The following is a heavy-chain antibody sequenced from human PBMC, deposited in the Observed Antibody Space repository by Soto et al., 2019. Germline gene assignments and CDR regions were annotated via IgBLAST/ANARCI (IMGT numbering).Heavy chain of an antibody. Sequence: PXGSLRLTCAASGFTFATYAMCWVRQAPGKGLEWVSAISGGGGSIFYADSVKGRFTISRDNSNNTLYLQMDSLRAGDTAVYFCAKVRDTTTVTSYFDSWGQGTLVTVSS. J-gene: IGHJ4*02. CDR3: AKVRDTTTVTSYFDS. V-gene: IGHV3-23*01. D-gene: IGHD4-17*01. CDR1: GFTFATYA. CDR2: ISGGGGSI.